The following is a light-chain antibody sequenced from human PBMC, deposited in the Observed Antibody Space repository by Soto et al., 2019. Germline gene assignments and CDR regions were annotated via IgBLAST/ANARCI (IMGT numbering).Light chain of an antibody. CDR2: KAS. J-gene: IGKJ1*01. CDR1: QSISSW. V-gene: IGKV1-5*03. Sequence: DIQMTQSPSTLSASVGDRVTITCRASQSISSWLAWYQQKPGKAPKLLIYKASSLETGVPLRFSGSGSGTEFTLTISTLQPDDIATYYGQHYNAYPWTFGQGTQVEIK. CDR3: QHYNAYPWT.